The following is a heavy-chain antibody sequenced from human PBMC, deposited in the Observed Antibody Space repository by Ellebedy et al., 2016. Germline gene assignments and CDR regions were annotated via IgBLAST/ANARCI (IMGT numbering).Heavy chain of an antibody. CDR2: IIGGAST. Sequence: GESLKISCAASGFTFSSYAMSWVRQAPGKGLEWVSSIIGGASTSYADSVKGRFTISRDNSENTLYLQMNSLRVEDTAVYYCATTSGYGTGWYGRNTYWGQGTLVTVSS. V-gene: IGHV3-23*01. CDR3: ATTSGYGTGWYGRNTY. CDR1: GFTFSSYA. J-gene: IGHJ4*02. D-gene: IGHD6-19*01.